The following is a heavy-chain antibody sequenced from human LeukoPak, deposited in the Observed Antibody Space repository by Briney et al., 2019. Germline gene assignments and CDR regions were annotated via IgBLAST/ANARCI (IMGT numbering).Heavy chain of an antibody. D-gene: IGHD2-15*01. CDR3: AKDTTAWWYHRAYMDV. CDR1: GFTFSSYA. Sequence: PGGSLRLSCAASGFTFSSYAMSWVRQAPGGGLEWVSAINGGGDKKYHVDSVKGRFTISRDNSENWLSLQMDSLRAEDTAVYYCAKDTTAWWYHRAYMDVWGKGTTVTVSS. V-gene: IGHV3-23*01. CDR2: INGGGDKK. J-gene: IGHJ6*03.